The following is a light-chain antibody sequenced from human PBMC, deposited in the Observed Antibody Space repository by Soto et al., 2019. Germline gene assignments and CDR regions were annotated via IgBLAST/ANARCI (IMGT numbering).Light chain of an antibody. CDR1: QSISSW. V-gene: IGKV1-5*03. CDR3: QQYNSYST. Sequence: IQMTQSPSTLSASVGDRVTITCRASQSISSWLAWYQQKPGKAPKILIYKASSLESGVPSRFSGSGSGTEFTLTISSLQPDDFASDYCQQYNSYSTFGQGTKV. CDR2: KAS. J-gene: IGKJ1*01.